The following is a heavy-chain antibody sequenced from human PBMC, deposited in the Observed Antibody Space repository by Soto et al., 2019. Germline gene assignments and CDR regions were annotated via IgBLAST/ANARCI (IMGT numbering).Heavy chain of an antibody. V-gene: IGHV1-69*13. D-gene: IGHD3-10*01. J-gene: IGHJ6*02. CDR3: ARDKAGRRFGELLGGMDV. CDR2: IIPIFGTA. CDR1: GGTFSSNA. Sequence: ASVKVSCKASGGTFSSNAISWVRQAPGQGLEWMGGIIPIFGTANYARKFQGRVTITADESTSTAYMELSSLRSEDTAVYYCARDKAGRRFGELLGGMDVWGQGTTVTVSS.